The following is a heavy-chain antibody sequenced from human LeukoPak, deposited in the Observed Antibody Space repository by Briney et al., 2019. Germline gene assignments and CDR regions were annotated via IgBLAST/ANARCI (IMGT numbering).Heavy chain of an antibody. CDR3: ARGIEWELLAFDI. Sequence: SETLSLTCTVSGGSINRYYWSWFRQPPGEGLEWIGSIYYTGSPNYNPSLKSRVTISVDTSKNQFSLRLTSVTPADTAVYYCARGIEWELLAFDIWGQGTMVTVSS. CDR1: GGSINRYY. V-gene: IGHV4-59*01. CDR2: IYYTGSP. D-gene: IGHD1-26*01. J-gene: IGHJ3*02.